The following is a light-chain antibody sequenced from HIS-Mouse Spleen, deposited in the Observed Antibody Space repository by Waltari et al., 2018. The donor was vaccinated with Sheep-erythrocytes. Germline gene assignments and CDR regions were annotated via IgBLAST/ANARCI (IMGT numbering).Light chain of an antibody. CDR2: EGS. V-gene: IGLV2-23*01. J-gene: IGLJ3*02. CDR3: CSYAGSSTPWV. Sequence: QSALTQPASVSGSPGQSITIPCTGTSSDVGSYNLVPWYQQPPGKAPKLMIYEGSKRPSGVSNRFSGSKSGNTASLTISGLQAEDEADYYCCSYAGSSTPWVFGGGTKLTVL. CDR1: SSDVGSYNL.